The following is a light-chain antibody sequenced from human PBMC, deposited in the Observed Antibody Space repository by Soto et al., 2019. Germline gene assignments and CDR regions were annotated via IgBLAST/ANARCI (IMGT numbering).Light chain of an antibody. V-gene: IGKV4-1*01. CDR1: RSVLFTSNNKNF. J-gene: IGKJ1*01. Sequence: DIVMTQSPDSLAVSLGERATINCRSSRSVLFTSNNKNFLAWYQHKPGQSPKLLINWASAREPGVPDRFSGSGSGTDFTLNINSLQAEDVATYYCQQCFYIPTFGQGPKVEI. CDR2: WAS. CDR3: QQCFYIPT.